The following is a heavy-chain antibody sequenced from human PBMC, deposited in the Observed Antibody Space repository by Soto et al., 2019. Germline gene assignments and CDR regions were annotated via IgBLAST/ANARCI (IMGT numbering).Heavy chain of an antibody. Sequence: EVQLVESGGGLIQPGGSLRLSCAASGFTFSSNDMNWVRQAPGKGLEWVSLIYSGGSTYYADSVKGRFTISRDNSKNTLYLQMSSLRAEDTAVYYRATRPVLPGAHWGQGTMVTVSS. V-gene: IGHV3-53*01. J-gene: IGHJ3*01. CDR2: IYSGGST. D-gene: IGHD3-10*01. CDR3: ATRPVLPGAH. CDR1: GFTFSSND.